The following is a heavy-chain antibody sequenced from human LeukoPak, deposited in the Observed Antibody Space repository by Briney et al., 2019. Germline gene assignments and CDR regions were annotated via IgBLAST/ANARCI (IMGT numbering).Heavy chain of an antibody. CDR3: ANLDGYNLGYLDY. D-gene: IGHD5-24*01. CDR1: GFTFSSYA. J-gene: IGHJ4*02. V-gene: IGHV3-23*01. Sequence: GGSLRLSCAASGFTFSSYAMSWVRQAPGKGLEWVSAISGSGGSTYYADSVKGRFTISRDNSKNTLYLQMNSLRAEDTAVYYCANLDGYNLGYLDYWGQGTLVTVSS. CDR2: ISGSGGST.